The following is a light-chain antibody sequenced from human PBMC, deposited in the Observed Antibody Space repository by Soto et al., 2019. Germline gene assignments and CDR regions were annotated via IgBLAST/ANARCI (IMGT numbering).Light chain of an antibody. Sequence: QSALTQPASVSGSPGQSITISCTGTNSDVGSYNIVSWYQQHPGKAPKLMIYEVNKRPSGVSNRFSGSKSGNTASLTISGLQAEDEADYYCCSYAGRTTWVFGGGTKLTVL. CDR1: NSDVGSYNI. J-gene: IGLJ3*02. CDR3: CSYAGRTTWV. V-gene: IGLV2-23*02. CDR2: EVN.